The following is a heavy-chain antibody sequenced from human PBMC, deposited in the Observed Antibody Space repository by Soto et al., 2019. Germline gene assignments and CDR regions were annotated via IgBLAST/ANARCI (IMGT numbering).Heavy chain of an antibody. D-gene: IGHD6-19*01. V-gene: IGHV4-59*01. CDR1: GCSISSYY. J-gene: IGHJ4*02. CDR3: ARGWVGVAGRDY. CDR2: IYYSGST. Sequence: SETLSLTCTVSGCSISSYYWSWIRQPPGKGLGWIGYIYYSGSTNYNPSLKSRVTISVDTSKNQFSLRLSSVTAADTAVYYCARGWVGVAGRDYWCQGILVSASS.